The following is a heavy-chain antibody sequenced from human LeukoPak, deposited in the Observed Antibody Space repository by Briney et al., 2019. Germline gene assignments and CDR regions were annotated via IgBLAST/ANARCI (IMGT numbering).Heavy chain of an antibody. CDR1: GFTFSNYA. CDR2: IGKSDDGT. V-gene: IGHV3-23*01. J-gene: IGHJ6*02. CDR3: AKARSEVQAYFHGMDV. D-gene: IGHD1-1*01. Sequence: EPGASLRLSCAASGFTFSNYAMSWVRQAPGKGLEWVSGIGKSDDGTHYADSVKGRFTISRDNSKNTLYLQMNSLRAEDTAVYYCAKARSEVQAYFHGMDVWAKGPRSSSP.